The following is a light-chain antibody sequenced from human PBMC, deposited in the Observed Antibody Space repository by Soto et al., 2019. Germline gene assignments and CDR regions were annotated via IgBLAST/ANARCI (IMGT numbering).Light chain of an antibody. V-gene: IGLV2-14*01. Sequence: QSALTQPASVSGSPGQSITISCTGTGSDVGGYNYVSWYQQHPGKAPKLMIYDVSNRPSGVSNRFSGSKSGNTASLTISGLQAEDEADYYCSSYTSSVYVFGTGTKLTVL. J-gene: IGLJ1*01. CDR3: SSYTSSVYV. CDR1: GSDVGGYNY. CDR2: DVS.